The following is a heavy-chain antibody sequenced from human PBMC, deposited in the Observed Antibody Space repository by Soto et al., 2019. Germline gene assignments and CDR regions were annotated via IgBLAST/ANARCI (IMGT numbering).Heavy chain of an antibody. CDR2: IGGSGGNT. V-gene: IGHV3-23*01. CDR1: GFTFNNYA. J-gene: IGHJ4*02. Sequence: EVQVLESGGGLVQPGGSLRLSCVASGFTFNNYAMTWVRQAPGKGLEWVSAIGGSGGNTYYADSVKGRFTISRDNSKDTLYLQMNSLRVEDTAVYHCAKASSSSSLLGFDCWGQGTLVTVSS. D-gene: IGHD6-6*01. CDR3: AKASSSSSLLGFDC.